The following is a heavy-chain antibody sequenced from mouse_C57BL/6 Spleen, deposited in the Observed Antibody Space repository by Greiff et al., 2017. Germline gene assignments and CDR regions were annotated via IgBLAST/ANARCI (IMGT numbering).Heavy chain of an antibody. V-gene: IGHV1-74*01. CDR1: GYTFPSYW. J-gene: IGHJ3*01. CDR2: IHPSDSDT. D-gene: IGHD4-1*01. Sequence: QVQLKQPGAELVKPGASVTVSCKASGYTFPSYWMHWVKQRPGQGLEWIGRIHPSDSDTHYNQQFKGKATLTVDKSSSTAYMQLSSLTSEYSAVYYCAINRSLTGSFAYWGQGTLVTGSA. CDR3: AINRSLTGSFAY.